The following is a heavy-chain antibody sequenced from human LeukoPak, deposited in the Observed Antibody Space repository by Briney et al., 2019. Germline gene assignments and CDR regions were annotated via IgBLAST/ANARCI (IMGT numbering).Heavy chain of an antibody. Sequence: GGSLRLSCAASGFTFSSYSMNWVRQAPGKGLEWVSAISGSGGSTYYADSVKGRFTISRDNSKNTLYLQMNSLRAEDTAVYYCTTGSTVTNPIDYWGQGTLVTVSS. D-gene: IGHD4-17*01. CDR1: GFTFSSYS. CDR3: TTGSTVTNPIDY. CDR2: ISGSGGST. V-gene: IGHV3-23*01. J-gene: IGHJ4*02.